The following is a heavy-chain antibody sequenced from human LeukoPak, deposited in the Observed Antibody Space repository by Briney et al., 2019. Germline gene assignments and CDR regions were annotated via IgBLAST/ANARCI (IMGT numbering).Heavy chain of an antibody. D-gene: IGHD2-15*01. Sequence: GGSLRLSCAASGFTFTDYYMNWIRQAPGKGLKSVSHISSSGSIIYYADPVKGRFTISNDNAKNSLFLQMTSLRAEDTAVYYCATSPGWGYCTGGTCYPPNWYFDLWGRGTLVTVSS. J-gene: IGHJ2*01. CDR2: ISSSGSII. V-gene: IGHV3-11*04. CDR1: GFTFTDYY. CDR3: ATSPGWGYCTGGTCYPPNWYFDL.